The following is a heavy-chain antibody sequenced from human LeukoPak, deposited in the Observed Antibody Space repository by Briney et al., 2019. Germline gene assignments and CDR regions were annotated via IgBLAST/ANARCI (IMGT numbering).Heavy chain of an antibody. J-gene: IGHJ4*02. Sequence: GGSLRLSCEASGFTFSFYAMTWVRQAPGKGLEWVSSIGGKIFYADSVKGRFTISRDNSKNTLYLQMNSLRAEDTAVYYCATGSVRYSASWYSQEGDYWGQGTLVTVSS. V-gene: IGHV3-23*01. CDR2: IGGKI. CDR1: GFTFSFYA. CDR3: ATGSVRYSASWYSQEGDY. D-gene: IGHD6-13*01.